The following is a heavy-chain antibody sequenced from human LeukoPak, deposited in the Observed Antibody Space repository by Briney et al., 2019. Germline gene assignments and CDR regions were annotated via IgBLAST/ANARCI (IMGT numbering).Heavy chain of an antibody. CDR1: GFTFSNAW. Sequence: GGSLRLSCAASGFTFSNAWMSWVRQAPGKGLEWVGRIKSKTDGGTTDYAAPVKGRFTISRDDSKNTLYLQMNSLKTEDTPVYYCTTARSSGYENFDYWGQGTLVTVSS. D-gene: IGHD5-12*01. CDR3: TTARSSGYENFDY. V-gene: IGHV3-15*01. J-gene: IGHJ4*02. CDR2: IKSKTDGGTT.